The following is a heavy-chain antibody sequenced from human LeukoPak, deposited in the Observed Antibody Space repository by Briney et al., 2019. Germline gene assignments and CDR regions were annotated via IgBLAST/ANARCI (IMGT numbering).Heavy chain of an antibody. D-gene: IGHD6-19*01. Sequence: ASVKVSCKASGYTFTGYYIHWVRQAPGQGLEWMGWINPTSFGTKCEQKFQGKVTMTRDTSISTDYMELSDLRSDDTAVYYCARFRGSGWYSFDLWGQGTLVTVSS. CDR1: GYTFTGYY. V-gene: IGHV1-2*02. CDR3: ARFRGSGWYSFDL. J-gene: IGHJ5*02. CDR2: INPTSFGT.